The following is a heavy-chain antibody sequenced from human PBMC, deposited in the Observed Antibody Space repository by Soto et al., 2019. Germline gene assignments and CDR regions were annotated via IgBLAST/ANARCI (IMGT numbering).Heavy chain of an antibody. Sequence: GESLKISCKGSGYTFTSYWIACVRQMPGKGLEWMGIIYPGDSNIRYSPSFRGQVTISADQSISTAYLQWSSLEASDTAMYYCARRSGRYFDYWAQGTLVTVSS. CDR3: ARRSGRYFDY. D-gene: IGHD1-26*01. CDR2: IYPGDSNI. CDR1: GYTFTSYW. J-gene: IGHJ4*02. V-gene: IGHV5-51*01.